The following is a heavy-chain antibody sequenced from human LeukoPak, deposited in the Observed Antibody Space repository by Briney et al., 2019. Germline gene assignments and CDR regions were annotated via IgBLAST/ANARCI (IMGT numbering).Heavy chain of an antibody. D-gene: IGHD2-15*01. J-gene: IGHJ5*02. V-gene: IGHV3-33*01. Sequence: SGGSLRLSCAASGFTFSSYGMHWVRQAPGKGLEWVAVIWYDGSNKYYADSVKGRFTISRDNSKNTLYLQMNSLRAEDTAVSYCAREANIVVVVAATLGGNWFDPWGQGTLVTVSS. CDR2: IWYDGSNK. CDR3: AREANIVVVVAATLGGNWFDP. CDR1: GFTFSSYG.